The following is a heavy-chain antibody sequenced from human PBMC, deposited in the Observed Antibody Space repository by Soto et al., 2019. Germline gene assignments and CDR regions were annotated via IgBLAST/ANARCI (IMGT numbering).Heavy chain of an antibody. CDR2: IHSSGIT. Sequence: QVQLQESGPGLVKPSGTLSLTCAVSGGSVNNDKWWSWVRQPPGKGLEWIGEIHSSGITNYNPSLTRRASIFVDKFKNQFSVKLTSVTAADTAVYFCAGQWSAGYGAFDPWGQGTLVTVSS. CDR1: GGSVNNDKW. CDR3: AGQWSAGYGAFDP. J-gene: IGHJ5*02. D-gene: IGHD3-9*01. V-gene: IGHV4-4*02.